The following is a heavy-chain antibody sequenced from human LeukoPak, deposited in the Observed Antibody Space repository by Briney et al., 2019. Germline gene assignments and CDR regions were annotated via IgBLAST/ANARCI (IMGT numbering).Heavy chain of an antibody. V-gene: IGHV3-53*01. D-gene: IGHD3-10*01. J-gene: IGHJ4*02. CDR2: IYSDGTT. CDR3: ARGLGYGSGPVDH. CDR1: GFTVSTNY. Sequence: GGSLRLSCAASGFTVSTNYMTWVRQAPGKGPEWVSVIYSDGTTYYADSVKGRFTISRDNSKNTVYLQMNSLRAEDTAVYYCARGLGYGSGPVDHWGQGTLVTLSS.